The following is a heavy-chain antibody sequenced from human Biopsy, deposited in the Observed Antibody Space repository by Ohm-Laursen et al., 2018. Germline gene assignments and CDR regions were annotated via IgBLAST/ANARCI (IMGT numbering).Heavy chain of an antibody. D-gene: IGHD3-9*01. V-gene: IGHV4-31*03. CDR1: GASVKTSGYF. Sequence: SDTLSLTCSVSGASVKTSGYFWAWIRQRPGKGLERIGYISYNERTHYNPSLTSRLAISFDTSNNRISLQLRSVSVADTAVYYCVREPKTGTAEAWYFDLWGRGSPVTVPS. CDR2: ISYNERT. J-gene: IGHJ2*01. CDR3: VREPKTGTAEAWYFDL.